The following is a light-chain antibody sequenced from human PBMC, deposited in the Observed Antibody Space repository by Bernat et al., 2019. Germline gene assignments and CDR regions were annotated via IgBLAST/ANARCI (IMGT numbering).Light chain of an antibody. Sequence: NFMLTQPHSVSESPGKTVTISCTRSSGSIASDSVQWYQQLPGSAPTPVIYESNQRPSGVPDRFSGSIDSSSNSAALAISQLKTEDDDYYSCQYSYYSNVIFGGGTKLTVL. J-gene: IGLJ2*01. CDR1: SGSIASDS. V-gene: IGLV6-57*04. CDR2: ESN. CDR3: QYSYYSNVI.